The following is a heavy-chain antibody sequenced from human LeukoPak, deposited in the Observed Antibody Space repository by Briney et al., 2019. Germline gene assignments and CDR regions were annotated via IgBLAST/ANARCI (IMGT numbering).Heavy chain of an antibody. D-gene: IGHD2-8*01. CDR3: ARVELFNGEDY. J-gene: IGHJ4*02. CDR2: INHSGST. V-gene: IGHV4-34*01. CDR1: GGSFSGYY. Sequence: SETLSLTCAVYGGSFSGYYWSWIRQPPGKGLEWIGEINHSGSTNYNPSLKSRVTISVDMSKNQFSLKLSSVTAADTAVYYCARVELFNGEDYWGQGTLVTVSS.